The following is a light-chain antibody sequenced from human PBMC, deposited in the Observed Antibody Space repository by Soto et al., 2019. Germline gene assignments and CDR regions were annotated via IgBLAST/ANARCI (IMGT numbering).Light chain of an antibody. J-gene: IGLJ1*01. CDR3: SSFAGRIFYV. Sequence: QPLLTQPPPGSRTPGQSVPISCTAPSGDVGGYSYVSWYQRHPGKAPQLMIYEVNNRPSGVADHFTGSKSGNTASLTPSGLQAEDEADHFCSSFAGRIFYVFGTGTKVTV. CDR1: SGDVGGYSY. CDR2: EVN. V-gene: IGLV2-8*01.